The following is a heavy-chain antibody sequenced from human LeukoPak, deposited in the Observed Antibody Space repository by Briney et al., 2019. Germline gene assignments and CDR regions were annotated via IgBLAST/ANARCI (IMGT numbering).Heavy chain of an antibody. Sequence: SEILSLTCTVSGDSISSSDYSWSWIRQNPGKGLEWIGYISYSGNTNYNPSLRSRATISVDTSKKQLSLRLTSVTSADTAVYYCARQYDSWSGYPSYFDYWGQGTLVTVSS. V-gene: IGHV4-31*03. D-gene: IGHD3-3*01. CDR3: ARQYDSWSGYPSYFDY. CDR2: ISYSGNT. J-gene: IGHJ4*02. CDR1: GDSISSSDYS.